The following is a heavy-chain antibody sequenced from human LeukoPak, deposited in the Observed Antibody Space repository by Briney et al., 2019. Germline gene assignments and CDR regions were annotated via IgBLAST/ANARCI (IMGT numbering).Heavy chain of an antibody. V-gene: IGHV1-2*02. Sequence: GASVKVSCKVSGYTFIGYYIHWVRQAPGQGLEWMGWINPNSGATNYAQKFQGRVTMTRDRSISTAYMELSRLRSDDTAVYYCAKSADCSSTSCPTYYMDVWGKGTTVTVSS. D-gene: IGHD2-2*01. J-gene: IGHJ6*03. CDR3: AKSADCSSTSCPTYYMDV. CDR1: GYTFIGYY. CDR2: INPNSGAT.